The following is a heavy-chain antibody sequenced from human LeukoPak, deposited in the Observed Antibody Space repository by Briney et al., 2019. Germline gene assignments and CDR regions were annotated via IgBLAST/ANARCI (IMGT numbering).Heavy chain of an antibody. Sequence: SETLSLTCAAYGGSFSGYYWSWIRQPPGKGLEWIGEINHSGSTNYNPSLKSRVTISVDTSKNQFSLKLSSVTAADTAVYYCARGRGSSSYVAFDYWGQGTLVTVSS. CDR2: INHSGST. CDR3: ARGRGSSSYVAFDY. CDR1: GGSFSGYY. V-gene: IGHV4-34*01. J-gene: IGHJ4*02. D-gene: IGHD6-6*01.